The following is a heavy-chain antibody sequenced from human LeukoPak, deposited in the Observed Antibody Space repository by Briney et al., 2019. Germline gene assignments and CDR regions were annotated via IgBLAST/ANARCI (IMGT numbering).Heavy chain of an antibody. V-gene: IGHV1-18*01. CDR2: ISAYNGYT. CDR3: ARDHMLRSAAGTLDN. J-gene: IGHJ4*02. D-gene: IGHD6-13*01. CDR1: GYTFTRYG. Sequence: ASVKVSCKASGYTFTRYGITWVRQAPGQGLEWMTWISAYNGYTNYAEKFQGRVTMTTDTSTTTAYMELRGLRSDATAVYYWARDHMLRSAAGTLDNWGQGTLVTVSS.